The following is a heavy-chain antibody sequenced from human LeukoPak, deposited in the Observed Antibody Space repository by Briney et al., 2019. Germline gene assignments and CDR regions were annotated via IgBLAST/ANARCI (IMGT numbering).Heavy chain of an antibody. D-gene: IGHD3-3*01. CDR1: GFTFSSYA. Sequence: GGSLSLSCAASGFTFSSYAMHWVRQAPGKGLEYVSAISSNGGSTYYANSVKGRFTISRDNSTNTLYLQMGSLRAEDMAVYYCARDKRPYDFWSGYAGGYMDVWGKGTTVTVSS. V-gene: IGHV3-64*01. J-gene: IGHJ6*03. CDR2: ISSNGGST. CDR3: ARDKRPYDFWSGYAGGYMDV.